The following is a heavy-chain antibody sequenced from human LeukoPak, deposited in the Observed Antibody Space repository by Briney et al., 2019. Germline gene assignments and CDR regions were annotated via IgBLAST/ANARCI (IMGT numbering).Heavy chain of an antibody. CDR1: GGSISSGGYY. CDR2: IYYSGST. Sequence: SETLSLTCTVSGGSISSGGYYWSWIRQHPGKGLEWIGYIYYSGSTYYNPSLRSRVTISVDTSKNQFSLKLSSVTAADTAVYYCARWPINYAADYWGQGTLVTVSS. CDR3: ARWPINYAADY. D-gene: IGHD4-11*01. J-gene: IGHJ4*02. V-gene: IGHV4-31*03.